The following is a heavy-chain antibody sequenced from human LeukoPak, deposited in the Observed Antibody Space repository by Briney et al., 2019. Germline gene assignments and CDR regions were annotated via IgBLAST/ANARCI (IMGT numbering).Heavy chain of an antibody. D-gene: IGHD3-22*01. Sequence: SVKVSCKASGGTFSSYAISWVRHAPGQGLEWMGRIIPIFGTANYAQKFQGRVTITTDESTSTAYMELSSLRSEDTAVYYCASSYYYDSSGYYYVAEYFQHWGQGTLVTVSS. CDR2: IIPIFGTA. CDR1: GGTFSSYA. CDR3: ASSYYYDSSGYYYVAEYFQH. V-gene: IGHV1-69*05. J-gene: IGHJ1*01.